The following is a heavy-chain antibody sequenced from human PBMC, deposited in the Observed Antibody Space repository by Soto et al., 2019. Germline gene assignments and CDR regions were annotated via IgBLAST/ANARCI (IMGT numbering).Heavy chain of an antibody. Sequence: ASVKVSCKASGYTFTSYAIHWVRQAPGQRLEWMGWINAGNGHTKYSQKFQGRVTITRDSSASTAYMELSSLRSEDTAVYYCARGITLPTPLDYWGQGTLVTVSS. J-gene: IGHJ4*02. CDR2: INAGNGHT. CDR1: GYTFTSYA. CDR3: ARGITLPTPLDY. D-gene: IGHD1-20*01. V-gene: IGHV1-3*01.